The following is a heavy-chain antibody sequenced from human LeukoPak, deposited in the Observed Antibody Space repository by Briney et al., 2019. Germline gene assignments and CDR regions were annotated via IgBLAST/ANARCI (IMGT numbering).Heavy chain of an antibody. J-gene: IGHJ4*02. D-gene: IGHD5-18*01. CDR3: ATQREPRGYSYGTNDY. CDR1: GFTFSSYG. V-gene: IGHV3-33*01. CDR2: IWYDGSNK. Sequence: GGSLRLSCAASGFTFSSYGIHWVRQAPGKGLEWVAVIWYDGSNKYYADSVKGRFTISRDNSKSTLYLQMNSLRAEDTAVYYCATQREPRGYSYGTNDYWGQGTLVTVSS.